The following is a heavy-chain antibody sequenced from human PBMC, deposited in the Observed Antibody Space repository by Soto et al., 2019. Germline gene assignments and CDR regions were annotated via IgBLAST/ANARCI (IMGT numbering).Heavy chain of an antibody. CDR1: GFTFSSYG. J-gene: IGHJ4*02. CDR3: AKGNDIVVVVAALDY. CDR2: ISFDGSNK. Sequence: QVQLVESGGGVVQPGRSLRLSCAASGFTFSSYGMHWVRQAPGKGLEWVAVISFDGSNKYYADSVKGRFTISRDNSKNTLYLQMNSLRAEDTDVYYCAKGNDIVVVVAALDYWGQGTLVTVSS. V-gene: IGHV3-30*18. D-gene: IGHD2-15*01.